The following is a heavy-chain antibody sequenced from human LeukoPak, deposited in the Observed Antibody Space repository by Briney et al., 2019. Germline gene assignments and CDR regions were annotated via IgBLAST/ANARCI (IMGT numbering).Heavy chain of an antibody. CDR1: GFTSSAYW. CDR2: INSDVSTT. CDR3: ARFGKYRAFDI. J-gene: IGHJ3*02. D-gene: IGHD3-16*01. Sequence: PGGSLRLSCPASGFTSSAYWMHWVRQVPGKGLVWVSRINSDVSTTNYADSVKGRFTISRDNAKNTIYLQMNSLRAEDTAVYYCARFGKYRAFDITGPGTVVTVSS. V-gene: IGHV3-74*01.